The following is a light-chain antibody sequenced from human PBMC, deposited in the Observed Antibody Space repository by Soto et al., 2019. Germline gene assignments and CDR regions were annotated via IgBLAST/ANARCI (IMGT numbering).Light chain of an antibody. J-gene: IGKJ4*01. CDR3: QRRSNWQLT. Sequence: EIVLTQSPATLSLSPGERATLSCRASQSVSSYLAWYQQKPGQGPWLLIYDGSSRSTCMPARFRGSGSWTDVTFTIRSLVPEDCAVYYCQRRSNWQLTFGGGTKVDIK. CDR2: DGS. V-gene: IGKV3-11*01. CDR1: QSVSSY.